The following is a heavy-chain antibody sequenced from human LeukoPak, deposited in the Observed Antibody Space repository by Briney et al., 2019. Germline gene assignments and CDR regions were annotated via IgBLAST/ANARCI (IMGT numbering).Heavy chain of an antibody. CDR1: GGSFSGYY. V-gene: IGHV4-34*01. CDR2: INHSGST. J-gene: IGHJ4*02. CDR3: ARRRVDTAMVRGKLDY. Sequence: SETLSLTCAVYGGSFSGYYWSWIRQPPGKGLEWIGEINHSGSTDYNPSLKSRVTISVDTSKNQFSLKLSSVTAADTAVYYCARRRVDTAMVRGKLDYWGQGTLVTVSS. D-gene: IGHD5-18*01.